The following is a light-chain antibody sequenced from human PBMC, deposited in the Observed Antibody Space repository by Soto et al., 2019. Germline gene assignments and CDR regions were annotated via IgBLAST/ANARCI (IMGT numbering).Light chain of an antibody. Sequence: QSALTQPPSASGSPGQSVAISCTGTSSDIGAYKFVSWYQQHPGKAPKLIIYEVSIRPSGVPDRFSGSKSGNTASLTVSGLLAEYEADYYCSLYAGTNSVVFGGGTKLTVL. CDR1: SSDIGAYKF. J-gene: IGLJ2*01. V-gene: IGLV2-8*01. CDR3: SLYAGTNSVV. CDR2: EVS.